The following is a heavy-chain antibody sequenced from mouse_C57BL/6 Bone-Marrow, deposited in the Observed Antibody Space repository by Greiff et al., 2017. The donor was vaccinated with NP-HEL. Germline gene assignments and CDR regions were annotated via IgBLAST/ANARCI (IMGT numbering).Heavy chain of an antibody. CDR2: ISNGGGST. CDR1: GFTFSDYY. V-gene: IGHV5-12*01. Sequence: EVKLVESGGGLVQPGGSLKLSCAASGFTFSDYYMYWVRQTPEKRLEWVAYISNGGGSTYYPDTVKGRFTISRDNAKNTLYLQMSRLKSEDTAMYYCARHGYDEYYFDYWGQGTTLTVSS. J-gene: IGHJ2*01. D-gene: IGHD2-2*01. CDR3: ARHGYDEYYFDY.